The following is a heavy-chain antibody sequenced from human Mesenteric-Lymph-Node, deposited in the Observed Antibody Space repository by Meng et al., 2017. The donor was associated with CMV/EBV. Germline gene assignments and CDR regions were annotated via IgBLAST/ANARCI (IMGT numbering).Heavy chain of an antibody. CDR3: ARGLAAIYYFDY. J-gene: IGHJ4*02. D-gene: IGHD5-12*01. CDR2: INTQTGDP. Sequence: CKASGYNFTSYGLSWVRQAPGQGLEWMGWINTQTGDPTYAQGFTGRFVFSLDTSVTTAYLQINNLKADDTAVYFCARGLAAIYYFDYWGQGALVTVSS. V-gene: IGHV7-4-1*02. CDR1: GYNFTSYG.